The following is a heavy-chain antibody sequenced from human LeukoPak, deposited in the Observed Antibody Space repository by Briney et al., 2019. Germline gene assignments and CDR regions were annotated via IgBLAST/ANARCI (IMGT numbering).Heavy chain of an antibody. J-gene: IGHJ4*02. Sequence: GVSLRLPCAVSGFTFSSYDMNWVREARGKGLEWVSYINSGGSTIYYADSVKGRFTISRDNAKKSLYLQMNSLRAEDTAVYYCATSRIGFGGLWGYWGQGTLVTVSS. CDR2: INSGGSTI. CDR3: ATSRIGFGGLWGY. CDR1: GFTFSSYD. V-gene: IGHV3-48*03. D-gene: IGHD3-10*01.